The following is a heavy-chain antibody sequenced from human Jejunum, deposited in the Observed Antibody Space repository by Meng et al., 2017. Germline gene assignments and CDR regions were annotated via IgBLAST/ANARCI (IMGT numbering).Heavy chain of an antibody. J-gene: IGHJ4*02. CDR1: GYTFTSFS. V-gene: IGHV1-46*01. CDR2: MEPSGGST. CDR3: ARDRYCSGGTCFLEPGIVDY. D-gene: IGHD2-15*01. Sequence: ASVKVSCKASGYTFTSFSMHWVRQAPGQGLEWMGIMEPSGGSTTYAQKFQGRVTMTRDTSTSTAYMELSSLRSEDTAIYYCARDRYCSGGTCFLEPGIVDYWGQGTLVTVSS.